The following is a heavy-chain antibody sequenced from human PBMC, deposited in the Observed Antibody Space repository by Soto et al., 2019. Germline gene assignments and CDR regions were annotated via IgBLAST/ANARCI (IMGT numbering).Heavy chain of an antibody. V-gene: IGHV4-59*11. CDR3: ASGWMAAFDN. CDR2: IYYSGST. D-gene: IGHD2-2*03. CDR1: GDSIKTHY. J-gene: IGHJ4*02. Sequence: LSLTCNVTGDSIKTHYWSWIRQAPGKGLEWIGYIYYSGSTLYNPSLKRRVTISADTAKNQFSLRLTSLTAADTAVYYCASGWMAAFDNWGQGTLVTVSS.